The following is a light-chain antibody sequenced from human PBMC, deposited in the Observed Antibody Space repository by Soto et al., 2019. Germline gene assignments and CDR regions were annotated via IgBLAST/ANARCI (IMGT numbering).Light chain of an antibody. V-gene: IGKV3-20*01. CDR1: QSVTGTN. Sequence: EIVLTQSPGTLSLSPGEGATLSCRASQSVTGTNLAWYQQRAGQAPRLLIYDAVRMATGIPDRFSGSGSGTDFTLTISRLEPEDFAVYYCHQYGSSLGTFGQGTKVEI. CDR2: DAV. CDR3: HQYGSSLGT. J-gene: IGKJ2*01.